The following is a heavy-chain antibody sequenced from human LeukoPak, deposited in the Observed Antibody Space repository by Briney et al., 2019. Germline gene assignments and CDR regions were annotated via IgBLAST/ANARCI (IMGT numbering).Heavy chain of an antibody. V-gene: IGHV4-30-4*07. CDR3: ARAGVSGSGSFDY. CDR1: GGSISSGGYS. J-gene: IGHJ4*02. Sequence: KPSETLSLTCAVSGGSISSGGYSWSWIRQPAGKGLEWIGYIYYSGSTYYNPSLKSRVTISVDTSKNQFSLKLSSVTAADTAVYYCARAGVSGSGSFDYWGQGTLVTVSS. CDR2: IYYSGST. D-gene: IGHD3-10*01.